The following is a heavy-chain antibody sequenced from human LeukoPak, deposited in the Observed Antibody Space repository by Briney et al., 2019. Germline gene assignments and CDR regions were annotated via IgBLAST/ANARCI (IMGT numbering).Heavy chain of an antibody. CDR2: ISPNSSGT. CDR1: GYTLTELS. CDR3: ARIRGLVPRQYYFDY. V-gene: IGHV1-2*02. D-gene: IGHD3/OR15-3a*01. Sequence: ASVKVSCKVSGYTLTELSMHWVRQAPGQGLEWMGWISPNSSGTNYAQKFQDRVTMTRDTSISTAYMELSRLRSDDTAVYYCARIRGLVPRQYYFDYWGQGTLVTVSS. J-gene: IGHJ4*02.